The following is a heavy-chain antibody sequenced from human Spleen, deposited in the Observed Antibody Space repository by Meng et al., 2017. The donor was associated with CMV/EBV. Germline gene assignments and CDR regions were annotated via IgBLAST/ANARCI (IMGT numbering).Heavy chain of an antibody. CDR1: GGSISSSSYY. D-gene: IGHD6-19*01. Sequence: GGSISSSSYYWGWIRQPPGKGLEWIGSIYYSGSTYYNPSLKSRVTISVDTSKNQFSLKLSSVTAADTAVYYCAREPRGSSGWYYFDYWGQGTLVTVSS. CDR2: IYYSGST. V-gene: IGHV4-39*07. CDR3: AREPRGSSGWYYFDY. J-gene: IGHJ4*02.